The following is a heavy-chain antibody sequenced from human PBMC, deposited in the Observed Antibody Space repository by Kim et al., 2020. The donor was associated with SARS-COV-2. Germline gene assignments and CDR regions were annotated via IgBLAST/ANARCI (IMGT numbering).Heavy chain of an antibody. CDR1: GGSIISDY. J-gene: IGHJ4*02. CDR2: ISYSGST. D-gene: IGHD5-18*01. CDR3: AKTQTRGYSYGYYFHY. Sequence: SETLSLTCTVSGGSIISDYWSWIRQPPGKGLEWIGYISYSGSTNYNPSLKSRVTISLDTSKNQFSLKLSSVTAADTAVYYCAKTQTRGYSYGYYFHYWGQGTLVTVSS. V-gene: IGHV4-59*13.